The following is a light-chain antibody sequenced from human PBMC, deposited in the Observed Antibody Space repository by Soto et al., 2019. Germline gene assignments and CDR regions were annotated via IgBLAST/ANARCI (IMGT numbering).Light chain of an antibody. CDR2: NTD. CDR3: LLSYSGPRV. Sequence: QAVVTQEPSLTVSPGGTVSLTCGSSTGAVTSGHYAYWFQQKPGQAPRTLIYNTDNKQSWTPARFSGSLLGGKAVLTPSGAQPEDEAEYYCLLSYSGPRVFGGGTKLTVL. J-gene: IGLJ3*02. CDR1: TGAVTSGHY. V-gene: IGLV7-46*01.